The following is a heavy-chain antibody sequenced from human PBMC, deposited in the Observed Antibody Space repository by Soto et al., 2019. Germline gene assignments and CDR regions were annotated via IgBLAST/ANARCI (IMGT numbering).Heavy chain of an antibody. CDR3: ARVGAARKVYYYYGMDV. Sequence: SETLSLTCTVSGGSISSYYWSWIRQPAGKGLEWIGRIYTSGSTNYNSSLKSRVTMSVDTSKNRFSLKLSSVTAADTAVYYCARVGAARKVYYYYGMDVWGQGTTVTVSS. CDR1: GGSISSYY. CDR2: IYTSGST. V-gene: IGHV4-4*07. D-gene: IGHD6-13*01. J-gene: IGHJ6*02.